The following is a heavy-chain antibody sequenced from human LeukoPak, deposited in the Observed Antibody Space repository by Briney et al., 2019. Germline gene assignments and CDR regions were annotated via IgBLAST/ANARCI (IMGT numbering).Heavy chain of an antibody. Sequence: PGGSLRLSCAASGFTFSSYEMNWVRQAPGKGLEWASYISSSGSTIYYADSVKGRFTISRDNAKNSLYLQMNSLRAEDTAVYYCARVSRRWIGAFGYWGQGTLVTVSS. CDR1: GFTFSSYE. D-gene: IGHD3-3*01. J-gene: IGHJ4*02. V-gene: IGHV3-48*03. CDR3: ARVSRRWIGAFGY. CDR2: ISSSGSTI.